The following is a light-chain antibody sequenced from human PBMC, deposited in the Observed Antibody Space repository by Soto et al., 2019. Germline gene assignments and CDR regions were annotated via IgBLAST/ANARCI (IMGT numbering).Light chain of an antibody. CDR1: QSVSSY. J-gene: IGKJ2*01. Sequence: EIVLTQSPATLSLSPGERATLSGRASQSVSSYLAWDQQKPGQAPRLLSYDASNSATGIPARFSGSGSGTDFTLTISSLEPEDFAVYYCQQRSNWPPNTFGQGTKLEIK. V-gene: IGKV3-11*01. CDR3: QQRSNWPPNT. CDR2: DAS.